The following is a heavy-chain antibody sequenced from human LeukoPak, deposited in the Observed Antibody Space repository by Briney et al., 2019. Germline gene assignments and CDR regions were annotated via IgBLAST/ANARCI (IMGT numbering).Heavy chain of an antibody. J-gene: IGHJ3*02. D-gene: IGHD5-18*01. CDR1: GYSFTSYW. CDR2: IYPGDSDT. V-gene: IGHV5-51*01. CDR3: ATPPWIQLWLEGSDAFDI. Sequence: GESLKISCKGSGYSFTSYWIGWVRQMPGKGLEWMGIIYPGDSDTRYSRSFQGQVTISADKSISTAYLQWSSLKASDTAMYYCATPPWIQLWLEGSDAFDIWGQGTMVTVSS.